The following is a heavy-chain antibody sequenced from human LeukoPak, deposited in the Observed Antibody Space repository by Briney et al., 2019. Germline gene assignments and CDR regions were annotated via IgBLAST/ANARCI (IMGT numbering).Heavy chain of an antibody. D-gene: IGHD6-25*01. CDR2: INHSGIT. V-gene: IGHV4-34*01. Sequence: PSETLSLTCTVSGGSVSNGRFYWSWIRQPPGKGLEWIGEINHSGITNYNPSLKSRVTISVDTSKNQFSLKLSSVTAADTAVYYCARPSGYSFDYWGQGSLVAVSS. J-gene: IGHJ4*02. CDR1: GGSVSNGRFY. CDR3: ARPSGYSFDY.